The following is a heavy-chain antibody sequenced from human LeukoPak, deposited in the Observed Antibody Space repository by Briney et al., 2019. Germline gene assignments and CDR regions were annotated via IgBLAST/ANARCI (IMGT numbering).Heavy chain of an antibody. Sequence: SQTLSLTCTVSGGSNSSGGYHWSWIRQHPGKGLEWIGYIYYSGSTYYNPSLKSRVTISVDTSKNQFSLKLSSVTDADTAVYYCANPLAAAGSAFDIWGQGTMVTVSS. D-gene: IGHD6-13*01. CDR3: ANPLAAAGSAFDI. CDR2: IYYSGST. CDR1: GGSNSSGGYH. J-gene: IGHJ3*02. V-gene: IGHV4-31*03.